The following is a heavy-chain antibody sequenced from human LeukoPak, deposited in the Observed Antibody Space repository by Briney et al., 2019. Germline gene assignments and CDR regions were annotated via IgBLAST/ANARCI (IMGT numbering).Heavy chain of an antibody. J-gene: IGHJ4*02. CDR3: AREGVTTDEKTTKTFDY. D-gene: IGHD4-11*01. CDR2: INHSGST. Sequence: SETLSLTCAVYGGSFSGYYWSWIRQPPGKGLEWLGEINHSGSTNYNPSLKSRVTISVDTSKNQFSLKLSSVTAADTAVYYCAREGVTTDEKTTKTFDYWGQGTLVTVSS. CDR1: GGSFSGYY. V-gene: IGHV4-34*01.